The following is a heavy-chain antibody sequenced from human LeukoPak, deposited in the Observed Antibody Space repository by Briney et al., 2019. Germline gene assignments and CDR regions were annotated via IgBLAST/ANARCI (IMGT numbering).Heavy chain of an antibody. CDR1: GGTFSSYA. D-gene: IGHD2-15*01. J-gene: IGHJ4*02. Sequence: SVKVSCKASGGTFSSYAISWVRQAPGQGLEWMGRIIPILGIANYAQKFQGRVTITADKSTSTAYMELSSLRSEDTAVYYCAKDRARTLKVVAIDYWGQGTLVTVSS. CDR2: IIPILGIA. V-gene: IGHV1-69*04. CDR3: AKDRARTLKVVAIDY.